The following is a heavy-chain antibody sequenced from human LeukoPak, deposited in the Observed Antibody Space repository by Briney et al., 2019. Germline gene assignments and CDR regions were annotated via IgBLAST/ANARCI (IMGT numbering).Heavy chain of an antibody. CDR1: GGSFSGYY. J-gene: IGHJ4*02. Sequence: PSETLSLTCAVYGGSFSGYYWSWIRQPPGKGLEWIGEINHSGSTNYNPSLKSRVTISVDTSKSQFSLKLSSVTAADTAVYYCAREFWGFDYWGQGTLVTVSS. D-gene: IGHD7-27*01. CDR3: AREFWGFDY. V-gene: IGHV4-34*01. CDR2: INHSGST.